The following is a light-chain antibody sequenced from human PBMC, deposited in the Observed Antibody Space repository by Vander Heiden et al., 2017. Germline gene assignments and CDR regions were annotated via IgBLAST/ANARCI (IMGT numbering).Light chain of an antibody. CDR2: LGS. J-gene: IGKJ4*01. Sequence: DIVTTQSPFPLPVTPGEPASISCRSSQSLLHSNGYSYLDWYLQKPGQSPQLLIYLGSNRASGVPDRFSGSGSGTDFTLKISRVEAEDVGVYYCMQALQTPLTFGGGTKVEIK. V-gene: IGKV2-28*01. CDR3: MQALQTPLT. CDR1: QSLLHSNGYSY.